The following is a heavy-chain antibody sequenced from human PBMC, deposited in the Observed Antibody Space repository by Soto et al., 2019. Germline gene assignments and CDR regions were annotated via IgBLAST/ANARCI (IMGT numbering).Heavy chain of an antibody. J-gene: IGHJ2*01. CDR2: INHSGST. CDR1: GGSFSGYY. D-gene: IGHD3-16*01. Sequence: SETLSLTCAVYGGSFSGYYWSWIRQPPGKGLEWIGEINHSGSTNYNPSLKSRVTISVDTSKNQFSLHLNSVTPEDTAVYYCARGSLRGGNWYFDLWGRGTLVTVSS. V-gene: IGHV4-34*01. CDR3: ARGSLRGGNWYFDL.